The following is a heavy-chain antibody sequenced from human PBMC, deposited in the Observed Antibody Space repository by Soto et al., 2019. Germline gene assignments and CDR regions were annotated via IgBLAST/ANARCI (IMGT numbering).Heavy chain of an antibody. CDR3: ARDMGGSSFHIIAFDY. J-gene: IGHJ4*02. Sequence: VASVKVSCKASGYTFTSYGISWVRQAPGQGLEWMGWISAYNGNTNYAQKLQGRVTMTTDTSTSTAYMELRSLRSDDTAVYYCARDMGGSSFHIIAFDYWGQGTLVTVSS. CDR1: GYTFTSYG. CDR2: ISAYNGNT. V-gene: IGHV1-18*04. D-gene: IGHD6-6*01.